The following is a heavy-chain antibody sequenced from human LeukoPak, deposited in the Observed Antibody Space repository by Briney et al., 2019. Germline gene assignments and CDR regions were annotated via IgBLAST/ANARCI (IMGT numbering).Heavy chain of an antibody. CDR3: ARVAWRAVAGTDY. J-gene: IGHJ4*02. Sequence: GGSLRLSCAASGFTVSSNYMSWVRQAPGRGLEWVSVIYSGGSTYYADSVKGRFTISRDNSKNTLYLQMNSLRAEDTAVYYCARVAWRAVAGTDYWGQETLVTVSS. D-gene: IGHD6-19*01. CDR1: GFTVSSNY. CDR2: IYSGGST. V-gene: IGHV3-66*01.